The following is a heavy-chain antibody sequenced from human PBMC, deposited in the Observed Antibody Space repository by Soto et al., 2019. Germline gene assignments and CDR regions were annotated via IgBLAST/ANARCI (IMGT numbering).Heavy chain of an antibody. CDR1: GGSIISCGYS. CDR2: IYHSWST. Sequence: LSLTCAVSGGSIISCGYSWSWIRRPPGKGLEWIGYIYHSWSTYYNPSLKSRVTISVDRSKNQFSLKLSSVTAADTAVYYCARVQRSRWVPSNWSGPGGQGTRVPVS. V-gene: IGHV4-30-2*01. CDR3: ARVQRSRWVPSNWSGP. J-gene: IGHJ5*02. D-gene: IGHD6-13*01.